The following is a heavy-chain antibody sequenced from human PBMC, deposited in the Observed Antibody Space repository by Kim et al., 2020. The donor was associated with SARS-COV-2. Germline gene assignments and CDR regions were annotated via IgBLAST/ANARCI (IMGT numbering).Heavy chain of an antibody. CDR2: IYPGDSDT. CDR1: GYNFTSYW. J-gene: IGHJ3*02. V-gene: IGHV5-51*01. Sequence: GESLKISCKGSGYNFTSYWIGWVRQMPGKGLEWMGIIYPGDSDTRYSPSFQGQVTISADKSISTAYLQWSSLKASDTAMYYCARGAEYYYDSSGYYLIDAFDIWGQGTMVTVSS. CDR3: ARGAEYYYDSSGYYLIDAFDI. D-gene: IGHD3-22*01.